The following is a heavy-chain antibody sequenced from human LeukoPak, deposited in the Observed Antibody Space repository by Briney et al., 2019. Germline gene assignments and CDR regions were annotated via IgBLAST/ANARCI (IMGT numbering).Heavy chain of an antibody. J-gene: IGHJ5*02. D-gene: IGHD3-10*01. CDR2: ISGSGGST. V-gene: IGHV3-23*01. CDR3: AKDLLYYGSGSYTPPIGWFDP. Sequence: PGGSLRLSCAASGFTFSSYGMSWVRQAPGKGLEWVSAISGSGGSTYYADSVKGRFTISRDNSKNTLYLQMNSLRAEDTAVYYCAKDLLYYGSGSYTPPIGWFDPWGQGTLVTVSS. CDR1: GFTFSSYG.